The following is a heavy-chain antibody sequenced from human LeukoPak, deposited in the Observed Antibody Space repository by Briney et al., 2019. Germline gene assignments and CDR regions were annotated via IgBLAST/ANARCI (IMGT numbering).Heavy chain of an antibody. J-gene: IGHJ2*01. CDR3: ARDPPPRYCSGGSCYEGPFWYFDL. CDR2: ISSSGSTI. Sequence: GGSLRLSCAASEFTFSSYSMNWVRQAPGKGLEWVSYISSSGSTIYYADSVKGRFTISRDNAKNSLYLQMNSLRAEDTAVYYCARDPPPRYCSGGSCYEGPFWYFDLWGRGTLVTVSS. V-gene: IGHV3-48*04. CDR1: EFTFSSYS. D-gene: IGHD2-15*01.